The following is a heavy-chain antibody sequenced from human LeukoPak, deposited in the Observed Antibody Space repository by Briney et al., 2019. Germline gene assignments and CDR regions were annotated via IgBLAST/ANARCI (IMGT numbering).Heavy chain of an antibody. D-gene: IGHD3-9*01. CDR1: GYTFTGYY. CDR2: INPSNGGT. Sequence: ASVKVSCKASGYTFTGYYMHWVRQAPGQGLEWMGRINPSNGGTNYAQKFQGRVTMTRDTSINTAYMELSSLRPDDAAVYYCARDPFEDSYMDVWGKGTTVTVSS. CDR3: ARDPFEDSYMDV. J-gene: IGHJ6*03. V-gene: IGHV1-2*06.